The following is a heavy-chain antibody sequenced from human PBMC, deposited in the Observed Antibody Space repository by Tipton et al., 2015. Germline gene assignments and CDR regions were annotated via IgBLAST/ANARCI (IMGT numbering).Heavy chain of an antibody. CDR2: ISAYNGNT. CDR3: ARDSPVIAVVEDAFDI. CDR1: GYTFTSYG. D-gene: IGHD6-19*01. Sequence: QSGPEVKKPGASVKVSCKASGYTFTSYGISWVRQAPGQGLEWMGWISAYNGNTNYAQKLQGRVTMTTDTSTSTAYMELRSLRSDDTAVYYCARDSPVIAVVEDAFDIWGQGTMVTVSS. J-gene: IGHJ3*02. V-gene: IGHV1-18*01.